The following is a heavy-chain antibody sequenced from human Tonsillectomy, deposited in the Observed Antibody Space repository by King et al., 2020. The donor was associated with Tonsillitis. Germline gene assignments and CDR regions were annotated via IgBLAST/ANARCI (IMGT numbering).Heavy chain of an antibody. D-gene: IGHD3-22*01. Sequence: VQLVESGGGVVQPGRSLRLSCAVSGFSLSDYGMSWIRQPPGKGLEWVAYIRGDGTNKYYGDSVTGRFTISRDDSRNTLYLQMNSLRSEDTAVYYCAQRRWDSSGYYSGFDSWGQGTLVTVSS. CDR1: GFSLSDYG. V-gene: IGHV3-30*02. CDR2: IRGDGTNK. J-gene: IGHJ4*02. CDR3: AQRRWDSSGYYSGFDS.